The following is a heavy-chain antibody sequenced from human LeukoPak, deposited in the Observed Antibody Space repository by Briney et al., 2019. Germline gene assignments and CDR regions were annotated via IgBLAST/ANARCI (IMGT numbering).Heavy chain of an antibody. J-gene: IGHJ4*02. CDR3: ASQLGGTTFH. V-gene: IGHV4-59*03. Sequence: KPSETLSLACTVSGASISSYYWSWIRQPPGQGLEWIGYVHYSGITDYNPSLKSRVTISVDTSKSQFSLKLSSVTAADTAVYHCASQLGGTTFHWGQGTLITVSS. D-gene: IGHD1-1*01. CDR1: GASISSYY. CDR2: VHYSGIT.